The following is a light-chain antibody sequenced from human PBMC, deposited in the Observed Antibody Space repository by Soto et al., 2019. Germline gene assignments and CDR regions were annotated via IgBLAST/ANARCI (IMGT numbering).Light chain of an antibody. Sequence: EIGWTQCPGTLSLSPGERATLSCRASQSVSSSYLAWYQQKPGQAPRLLIYGASSRATGIPDRFSGSGSGTDFTLTISRLEPEDFAVYYCQQYGSSPQTFGHGTTVDI. J-gene: IGKJ1*01. CDR2: GAS. V-gene: IGKV3-20*01. CDR3: QQYGSSPQT. CDR1: QSVSSSY.